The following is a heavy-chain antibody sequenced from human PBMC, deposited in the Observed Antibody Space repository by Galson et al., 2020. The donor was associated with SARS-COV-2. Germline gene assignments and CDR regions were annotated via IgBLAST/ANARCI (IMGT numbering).Heavy chain of an antibody. Sequence: GESLKISCKGSGYSFTSYWISWVRQMPGKGLEWMGRIDPSDSYTNYSPSFQGHVTISADKSISTAYLQWSSLKASDTAMYYCARLGYYDSSGYYRQDAFDIWGQGTMVTVSS. V-gene: IGHV5-10-1*01. J-gene: IGHJ3*02. CDR3: ARLGYYDSSGYYRQDAFDI. D-gene: IGHD3-22*01. CDR2: IDPSDSYT. CDR1: GYSFTSYW.